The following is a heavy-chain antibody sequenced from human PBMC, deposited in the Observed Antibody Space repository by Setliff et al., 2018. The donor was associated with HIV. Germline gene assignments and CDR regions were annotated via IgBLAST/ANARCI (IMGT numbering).Heavy chain of an antibody. D-gene: IGHD3-22*01. CDR1: GGSISSYY. CDR3: AKLGYDSSGYYYDY. Sequence: PSETLSLTCTVSGGSISSYYWSWIRQPPGKGLEWIGYIYTSGSTNYNPSLKSRVTISVDTSKNQFSLKLSSVTAADTAVYYCAKLGYDSSGYYYDYWGQGTLVTVSS. V-gene: IGHV4-4*08. CDR2: IYTSGST. J-gene: IGHJ4*02.